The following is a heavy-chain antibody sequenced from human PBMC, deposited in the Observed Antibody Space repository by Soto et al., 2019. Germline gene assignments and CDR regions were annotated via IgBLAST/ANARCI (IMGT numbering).Heavy chain of an antibody. CDR2: IYSAGST. CDR3: ARASERDYSCSIFFDY. CDR1: SLTVNPSQ. Sequence: LXPSDAVFSLTVNPSQICSVHQEPGTGLQWVAWIYSAGSTYSANAVKGRFTSSRDISENKIFLELNGLTVDDTAVYYCARASERDYSCSIFFDYWGRGTVVTVSS. V-gene: IGHV3-53*01. J-gene: IGHJ4*01. D-gene: IGHD6-6*01.